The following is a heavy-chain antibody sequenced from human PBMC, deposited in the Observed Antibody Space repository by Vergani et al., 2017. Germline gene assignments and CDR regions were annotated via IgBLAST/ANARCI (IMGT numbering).Heavy chain of an antibody. J-gene: IGHJ4*02. CDR3: ARDLFYYDSSGYYSGFFDY. D-gene: IGHD3-22*01. CDR1: GFTFSSYS. Sequence: QLVESGGGLVQPGGSLRLSCAASGFTFSSYSMSWVRQAPGKGLEWVSSISSSSSYIYYADSVKGRFTISRDNAKNSLYLQMNSLRAEDTAVYYCARDLFYYDSSGYYSGFFDYWGQGTLVTVSS. CDR2: ISSSSSYI. V-gene: IGHV3-21*01.